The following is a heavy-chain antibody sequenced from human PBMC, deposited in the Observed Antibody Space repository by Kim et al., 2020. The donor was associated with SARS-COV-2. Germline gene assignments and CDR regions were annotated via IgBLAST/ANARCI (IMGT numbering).Heavy chain of an antibody. J-gene: IGHJ6*02. D-gene: IGHD3-3*01. V-gene: IGHV4-31*02. Sequence: KSRVTISVDPSKNQFSLKLSSVTAADTAVYYCARDRFLEWPNKGYGMDVWGQGTTVTVSS. CDR3: ARDRFLEWPNKGYGMDV.